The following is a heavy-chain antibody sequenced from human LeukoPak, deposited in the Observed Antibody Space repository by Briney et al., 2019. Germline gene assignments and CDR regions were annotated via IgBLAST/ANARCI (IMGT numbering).Heavy chain of an antibody. CDR1: GDSISSNY. J-gene: IGHJ4*02. CDR3: ARAAGWGLDY. V-gene: IGHV4-4*09. D-gene: IGHD3-16*01. CDR2: IYTSGST. Sequence: SETLSLTCTVSGDSISSNYWSWIRQPPGKGLEWIGYIYTSGSTNYNPSLKSRVTISVDTSKNQFSLKLSSVTAADTAVYYCARAAGWGLDYWGQGTLVTVSS.